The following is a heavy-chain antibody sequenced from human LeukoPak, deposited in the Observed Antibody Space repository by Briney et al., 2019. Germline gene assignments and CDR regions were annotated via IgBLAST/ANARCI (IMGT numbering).Heavy chain of an antibody. Sequence: ASVKVSCKASGYTFTSYAMNWVRLAPGQGLEWMGWINTNTGNPTYAQGFAGRFVFSLDTSVSTAYLQISSLKAEDTAVYYCARRRAYYDFWSGYYNPHEFDYWGQGTLVTVST. V-gene: IGHV7-4-1*02. CDR3: ARRRAYYDFWSGYYNPHEFDY. CDR2: INTNTGNP. CDR1: GYTFTSYA. D-gene: IGHD3-3*01. J-gene: IGHJ4*02.